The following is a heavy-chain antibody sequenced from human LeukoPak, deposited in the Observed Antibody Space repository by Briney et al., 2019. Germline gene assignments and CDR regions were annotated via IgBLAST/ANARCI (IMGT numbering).Heavy chain of an antibody. CDR1: GFTFSSYA. J-gene: IGHJ4*02. Sequence: RPGGSLRLSCAASGFTFSSYAMHWVGQTPGKGLEYVSAISTNGGGTYYANSVKGRFTISRDNSRNTLYLQMGSLRAEDMAVYFCARYCNGVTCYSGYDYWGQGTLVTVSS. V-gene: IGHV3-64*01. D-gene: IGHD2-15*01. CDR2: ISTNGGGT. CDR3: ARYCNGVTCYSGYDY.